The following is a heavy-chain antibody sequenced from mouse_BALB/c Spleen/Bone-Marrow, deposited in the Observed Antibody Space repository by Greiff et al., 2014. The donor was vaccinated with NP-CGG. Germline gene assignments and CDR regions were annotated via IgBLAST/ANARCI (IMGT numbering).Heavy chain of an antibody. Sequence: VQLQQSGPSLVKPSQTLSLTCSVTGDSITSGYWNWIRKFPGNKLEYMGYISHSGSTYYNPSLKSRISTTRDTSKNQYYLQLNSVTTEDTATYYCARAGYRYDVGYAMDYWGQGTSVTVSS. CDR1: GDSITSGY. CDR2: ISHSGST. CDR3: ARAGYRYDVGYAMDY. J-gene: IGHJ4*01. D-gene: IGHD2-14*01. V-gene: IGHV3-8*02.